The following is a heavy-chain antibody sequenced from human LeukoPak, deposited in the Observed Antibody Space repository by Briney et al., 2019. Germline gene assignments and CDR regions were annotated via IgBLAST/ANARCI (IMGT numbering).Heavy chain of an antibody. Sequence: SETLSLTCTVSGYSISSGYYWGWIRQPPGKGLEWIGSIYHSGSTYYNPSLKSRVTISVDTSKNQFSLKLSSVTAADTAVYYCARRGWMVGYYFDYWGQGTLVTVSS. V-gene: IGHV4-38-2*02. CDR1: GYSISSGYY. D-gene: IGHD3-10*01. CDR3: ARRGWMVGYYFDY. CDR2: IYHSGST. J-gene: IGHJ4*02.